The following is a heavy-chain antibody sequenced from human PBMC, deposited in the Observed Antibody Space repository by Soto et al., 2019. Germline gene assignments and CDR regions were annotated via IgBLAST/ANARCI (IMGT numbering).Heavy chain of an antibody. CDR1: GFTFSSYG. CDR3: ARDFDDILTGGTVDY. CDR2: IWYDGSNK. D-gene: IGHD3-9*01. J-gene: IGHJ4*02. Sequence: GGSLRLSCAASGFTFSSYGMHWVRQAPGKGLEWVAVIWYDGSNKYYADSVKGRFTISRDNSKNTLYLQMNSLRAEDTAVYYCARDFDDILTGGTVDYWGQGTLVTVSS. V-gene: IGHV3-33*01.